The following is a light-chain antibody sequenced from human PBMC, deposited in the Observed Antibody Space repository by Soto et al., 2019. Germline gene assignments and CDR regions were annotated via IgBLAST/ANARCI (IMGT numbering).Light chain of an antibody. CDR1: SSNIGNNY. CDR3: GTWDSSLSAV. V-gene: IGLV1-51*02. J-gene: IGLJ2*01. CDR2: ENN. Sequence: QSVLTQPPSVSTAPGQKVTISCSGSSSNIGNNYVSWYQQLPGTAPKLLIYENNKRPSGIPERFSGSKSGTSATLGITGLQTGDEADYYCGTWDSSLSAVFGGGTKVTVL.